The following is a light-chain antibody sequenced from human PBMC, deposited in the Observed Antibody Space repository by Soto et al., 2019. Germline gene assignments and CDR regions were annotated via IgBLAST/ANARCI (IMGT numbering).Light chain of an antibody. V-gene: IGLV2-14*01. J-gene: IGLJ2*01. Sequence: QSALTQPASVSGSPGQSITFSCTGTSSDVGGYNYVSWYQQHPGKAPKLMIYDVSNRPSGVSNRFSGSKSGNTASLTISWXXXEDXADYYCSSXXXXXXXVFGXGT. CDR1: SSDVGGYNY. CDR2: DVS. CDR3: SSXXXXXXXV.